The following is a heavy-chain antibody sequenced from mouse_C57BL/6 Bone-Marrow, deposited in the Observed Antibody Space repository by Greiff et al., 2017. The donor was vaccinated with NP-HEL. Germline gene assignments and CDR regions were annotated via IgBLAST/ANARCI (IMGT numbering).Heavy chain of an antibody. CDR2: INYDGSST. CDR1: GFTFSDYY. J-gene: IGHJ4*01. CDR3: AREGYDGYYGDYAMDY. D-gene: IGHD2-3*01. Sequence: EVKLVESEGGLVQPGRSMKLSCTASGFTFSDYYMAWVRQVPEKGLEWVANINYDGSSTYYLDSLKSRFIISRDNAKNILYLQMSSLKSEDTATYYCAREGYDGYYGDYAMDYWGQGTSVTVSS. V-gene: IGHV5-16*01.